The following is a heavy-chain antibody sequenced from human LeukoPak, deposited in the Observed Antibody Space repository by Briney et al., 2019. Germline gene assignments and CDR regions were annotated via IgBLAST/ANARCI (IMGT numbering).Heavy chain of an antibody. Sequence: SETLSLTCTVSGGSISSYYWSWIRQPPGKGLEWIGYIYYSGSTNYNPSLKSRVTISADTSKNQFSLKLSSVTAADTAVYYCARGPALVGATIGYFDYWGQGTLVTVSS. J-gene: IGHJ4*02. D-gene: IGHD1-26*01. V-gene: IGHV4-59*01. CDR1: GGSISSYY. CDR3: ARGPALVGATIGYFDY. CDR2: IYYSGST.